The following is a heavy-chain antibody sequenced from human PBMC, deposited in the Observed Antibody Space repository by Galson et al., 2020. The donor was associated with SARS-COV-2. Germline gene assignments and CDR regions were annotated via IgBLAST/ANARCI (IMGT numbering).Heavy chain of an antibody. J-gene: IGHJ2*01. CDR1: GGSIDRPENY. CDR2: IFHNGAA. V-gene: IGHV4-30-4*08. D-gene: IGHD4-17*01. Sequence: TCTVSGGSIDRPENYWAWIRQPPGKGLEYIGYIFHNGAAYYSPSLKSRLTISLDTSKDEFYLRLNSVTAADTAVYYCATIPIYGIYWYFDVWGRGTLVSVSS. CDR3: ATIPIYGIYWYFDV.